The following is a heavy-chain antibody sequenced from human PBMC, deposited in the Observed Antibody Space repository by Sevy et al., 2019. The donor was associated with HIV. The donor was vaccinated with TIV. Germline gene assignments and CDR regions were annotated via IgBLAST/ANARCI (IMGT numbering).Heavy chain of an antibody. CDR2: MNPNSGNT. V-gene: IGHV1-8*01. Sequence: ASVKVSCKASGYTFTSYDINWVRQATGQGLEWMGWMNPNSGNTGYAQKFQGRVTMTRNTSISTAYMELSSLRSEDTAVYYCARGGRFGEFYYYYYYGMDVWGQGTTVTVSS. CDR3: ARGGRFGEFYYYYYYGMDV. J-gene: IGHJ6*02. CDR1: GYTFTSYD. D-gene: IGHD3-10*01.